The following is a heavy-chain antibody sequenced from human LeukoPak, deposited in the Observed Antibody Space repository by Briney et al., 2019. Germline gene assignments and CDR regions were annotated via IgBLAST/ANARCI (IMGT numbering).Heavy chain of an antibody. D-gene: IGHD2-2*01. J-gene: IGHJ4*02. CDR3: AKALGIAVVPVDY. Sequence: GGSLGLSCAASGFTFSSYAMSGVRQAPGKGLEWVSAISGSGGSTYYADSVKGRFTISRDNSKNTLYLQMNSLRAEDTAVYYCAKALGIAVVPVDYWDQGTLATVSS. CDR2: ISGSGGST. CDR1: GFTFSSYA. V-gene: IGHV3-23*01.